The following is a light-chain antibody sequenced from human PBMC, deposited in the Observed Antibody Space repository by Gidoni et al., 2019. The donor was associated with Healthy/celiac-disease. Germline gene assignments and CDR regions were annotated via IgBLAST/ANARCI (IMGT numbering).Light chain of an antibody. J-gene: IGKJ4*01. V-gene: IGKV1-39*01. CDR2: AAS. CDR1: KSISSY. Sequence: DIQMTQSPASLSASVGDRVTITCRASKSISSYLNRYQQKPGNAPKLLIYAASSLQSGVPSRFSGSGSGTDFTLTISSLQPDDFATYYCQQSYSTPPLTFGGXTKVEIK. CDR3: QQSYSTPPLT.